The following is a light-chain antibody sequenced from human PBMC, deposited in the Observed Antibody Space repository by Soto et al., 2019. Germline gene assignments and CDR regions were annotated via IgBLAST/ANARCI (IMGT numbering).Light chain of an antibody. J-gene: IGKJ1*01. CDR2: GAS. CDR3: QKYDSAPLT. Sequence: DIQMNQCPSSLSASVGDRVTITCRASQGISNNFAWYQQKPGKVPRIPIYGASTLQSGVPSRFSGSGSGTDFTLTINSLQPDDGATYYCQKYDSAPLTFGQGTKVEFK. CDR1: QGISNN. V-gene: IGKV1-27*01.